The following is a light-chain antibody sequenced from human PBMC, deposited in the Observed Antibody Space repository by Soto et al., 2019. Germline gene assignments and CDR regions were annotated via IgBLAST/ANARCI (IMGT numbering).Light chain of an antibody. V-gene: IGKV3-20*01. CDR2: GAS. CDR3: QKYGSSRWT. Sequence: EIVLTQSPGTLSLSPGERATLSCRASQSVSSSYLAWYQQKPGQAPRLLIYGASSRATGIPDRFSGSGSGTDFTLTISRLEPEDFAVYYCQKYGSSRWTFGQGPKVEIK. J-gene: IGKJ1*01. CDR1: QSVSSSY.